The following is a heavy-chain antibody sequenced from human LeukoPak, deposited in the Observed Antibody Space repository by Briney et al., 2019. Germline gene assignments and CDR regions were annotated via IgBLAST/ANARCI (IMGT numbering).Heavy chain of an antibody. Sequence: PGGSLRLSCAASGFTVSSNYMSWVRQAPGKGLEWVSRIYVDGRTTNYADSVKGRFTISRDNAKNTVYLEMNSLSVEDTATYYCIRDFRSADLWGQGTLVTVTS. V-gene: IGHV3-74*01. CDR2: IYVDGRTT. CDR1: GFTVSSNY. CDR3: IRDFRSADL. J-gene: IGHJ5*02.